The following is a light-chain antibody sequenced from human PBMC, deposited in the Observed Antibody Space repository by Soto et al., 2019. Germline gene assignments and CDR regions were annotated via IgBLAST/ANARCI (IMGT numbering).Light chain of an antibody. J-gene: IGKJ4*01. Sequence: EIVLTQSPGTLSLSPGEGATLSCRPSQSVDSKYISWYQQKSGQAPRLLIYGASRTATGIPDRFSGSASVTDFTLTISSLEPEYCAVYYCHQYGWSPLTFGGGTEVEI. V-gene: IGKV3-20*01. CDR3: HQYGWSPLT. CDR2: GAS. CDR1: QSVDSKY.